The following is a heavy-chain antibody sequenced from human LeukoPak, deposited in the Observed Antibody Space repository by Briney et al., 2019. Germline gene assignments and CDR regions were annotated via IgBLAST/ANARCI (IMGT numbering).Heavy chain of an antibody. CDR2: INPNSDDT. D-gene: IGHD3-10*01. Sequence: ASVTLSFKASGYKFTGYFMHWVRQAPGQGLEWIGWINPNSDDTNYTQKFQGRVTLTRDTSINTAYMDLYGLTSDDTAVYYCARGPISSRFGVVTYYFDNGGQGTLVTVSS. J-gene: IGHJ4*03. CDR3: ARGPISSRFGVVTYYFDN. V-gene: IGHV1-2*02. CDR1: GYKFTGYF.